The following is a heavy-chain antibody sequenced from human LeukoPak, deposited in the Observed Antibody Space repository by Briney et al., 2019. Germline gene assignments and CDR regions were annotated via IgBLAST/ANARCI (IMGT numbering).Heavy chain of an antibody. CDR1: GFTFSSYA. V-gene: IGHV3-30*04. CDR2: ISYDGSNK. J-gene: IGHJ6*03. CDR3: ARDKPFDSSSGHYFYYYMGV. D-gene: IGHD2-2*01. Sequence: GGSLRLSCAASGFTFSSYAMHWVRQAPGKGLEWVAVISYDGSNKYYADSVKGRFTISRDNSKNTLYLQMNGLTAEDTGVYYCARDKPFDSSSGHYFYYYMGVWGKGTTVTVSS.